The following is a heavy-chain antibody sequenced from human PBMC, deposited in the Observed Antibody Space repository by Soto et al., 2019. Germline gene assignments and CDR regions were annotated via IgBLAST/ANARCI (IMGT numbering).Heavy chain of an antibody. J-gene: IGHJ5*01. D-gene: IGHD5-18*01. CDR2: IISKAFGGTP. V-gene: IGHV3-49*03. CDR3: TRVLYGRGFSSGAFDS. CDR1: GFTFGDYA. Sequence: GGSLRLSCSPSGFTFGDYAMNWFRQAPGKGLEWVGFIISKAFGGTPEYAASVKGRFTISRDDSMSIAYLQMNSLKTDDTAVYYCTRVLYGRGFSSGAFDSRAQRPPVTGSS.